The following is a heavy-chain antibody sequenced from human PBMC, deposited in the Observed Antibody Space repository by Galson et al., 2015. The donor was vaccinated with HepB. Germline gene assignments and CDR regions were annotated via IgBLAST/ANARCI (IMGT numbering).Heavy chain of an antibody. J-gene: IGHJ6*02. CDR1: GYTFNSYG. D-gene: IGHD3-10*01. CDR3: ARAIKLLWFGGDLDYYGMDV. V-gene: IGHV1-18*04. CDR2: ISAYNGNT. Sequence: SVKVSCCKASGYTFNSYGISWVRQAPGQGLEWMGWISAYNGNTKYAQKFQGRVTMTTDTSTSTAYLELRSLRSDDTAVYYCARAIKLLWFGGDLDYYGMDVWGQGTTVTVSS.